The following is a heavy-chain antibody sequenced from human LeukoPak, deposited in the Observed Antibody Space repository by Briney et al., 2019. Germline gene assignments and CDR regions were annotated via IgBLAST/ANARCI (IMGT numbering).Heavy chain of an antibody. CDR3: ARGGYYAYAFDI. CDR2: IYTSGST. CDR1: GGSISSYY. Sequence: SETLSLTGTGSGGSISSYYWSWIRQPAGKGLEWIGRIYTSGSTNYNPSLKSRVTMSVDTSKNQFSLKLSSVTAADTAVYYCARGGYYAYAFDIWGQGTMVTVSS. D-gene: IGHD6-25*01. V-gene: IGHV4-4*07. J-gene: IGHJ3*02.